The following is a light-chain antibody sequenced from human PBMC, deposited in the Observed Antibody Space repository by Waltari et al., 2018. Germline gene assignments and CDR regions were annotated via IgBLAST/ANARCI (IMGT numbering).Light chain of an antibody. J-gene: IGLJ1*01. CDR1: SSNVGFNS. Sequence: QSVLTQPPSASGTPGQRVTIPCSGRSSNVGFNSVYWYQQIPGTAPKLLIYRDNQRPSGGPDRFSGSKSGASASLAVSGLRSEDEADYYCAVWDDSLGTFVFGTGTQVTVL. V-gene: IGLV1-47*01. CDR3: AVWDDSLGTFV. CDR2: RDN.